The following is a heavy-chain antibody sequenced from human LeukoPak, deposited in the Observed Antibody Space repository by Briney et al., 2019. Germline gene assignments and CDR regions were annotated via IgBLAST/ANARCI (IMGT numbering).Heavy chain of an antibody. Sequence: GGSLRLSCAASGFTFSDYYMSWIRQAPGKGLEWVANIKQDGSEKYYVDSVKGRFTISRDNAKNSLYLQMNSLRAEDTAVYYCARVKGYSYGLEWGQGTLVTVSS. CDR1: GFTFSDYY. V-gene: IGHV3-7*01. CDR2: IKQDGSEK. D-gene: IGHD5-18*01. CDR3: ARVKGYSYGLE. J-gene: IGHJ4*02.